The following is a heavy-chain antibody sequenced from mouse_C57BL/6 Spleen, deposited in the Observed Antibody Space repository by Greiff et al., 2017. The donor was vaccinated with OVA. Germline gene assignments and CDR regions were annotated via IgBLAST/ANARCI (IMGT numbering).Heavy chain of an antibody. CDR1: GYAFSSYW. Sequence: LQQSGAELVKPGASVKISCKASGYAFSSYWMNWVKQRPGKGLEWIGQIYPGDGDTNYNGKFKGKATLTADKSSSTAYMQLSSLTAEDSAVYFCARSGDYYAMDYWGQGTSVTVSS. D-gene: IGHD3-2*02. J-gene: IGHJ4*01. V-gene: IGHV1-80*01. CDR2: IYPGDGDT. CDR3: ARSGDYYAMDY.